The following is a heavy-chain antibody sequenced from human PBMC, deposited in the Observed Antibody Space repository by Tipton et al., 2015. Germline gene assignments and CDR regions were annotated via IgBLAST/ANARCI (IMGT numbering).Heavy chain of an antibody. D-gene: IGHD3-16*01. J-gene: IGHJ4*02. CDR2: INWNGGMT. CDR1: GFTFDDYG. CDR3: SRVGEA. V-gene: IGHV3-20*04. Sequence: SLRLSCVASGFTFDDYGMHWVRQVPGKGLEWVSGINWNGGMTAHVDSVKGRFTISRDNAEKSLDLQMSSLRAEDTAVYYCSRVGEAWGQGTLVTVSS.